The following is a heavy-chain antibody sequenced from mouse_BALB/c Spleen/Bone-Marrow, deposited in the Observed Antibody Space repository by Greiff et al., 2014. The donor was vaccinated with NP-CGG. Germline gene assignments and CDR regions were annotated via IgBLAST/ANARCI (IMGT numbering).Heavy chain of an antibody. CDR1: GFNIKDTY. J-gene: IGHJ2*01. V-gene: IGHV14-3*02. CDR2: IDPANGNS. CDR3: AFITTVVEYYFDY. Sequence: VQLQQSGAEFVKPGASVKLSCTASGFNIKDTYMHWVKQRPEQGLEWIGRIDPANGNSKYDPKFQGEATITADTSSNTAYPQLSSLTSEDTAVYYCAFITTVVEYYFDYWGQGTTLTVSS. D-gene: IGHD1-1*01.